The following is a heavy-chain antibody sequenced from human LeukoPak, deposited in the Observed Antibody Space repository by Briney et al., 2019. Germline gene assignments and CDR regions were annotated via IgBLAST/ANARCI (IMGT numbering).Heavy chain of an antibody. D-gene: IGHD2-15*01. CDR2: IYTRGST. CDR1: GGSINNYY. V-gene: IGHV4-4*07. Sequence: SETLSLTCTVSGGSINNYYWSWIRQPPGKGLEWSGRIYTRGSTNYNPSLKSRVTMSVDTSKNQFSLKLSSVTAADTAVYYCARGRYCSADICSGGDAFDIWGQGTMVSVSS. CDR3: ARGRYCSADICSGGDAFDI. J-gene: IGHJ3*02.